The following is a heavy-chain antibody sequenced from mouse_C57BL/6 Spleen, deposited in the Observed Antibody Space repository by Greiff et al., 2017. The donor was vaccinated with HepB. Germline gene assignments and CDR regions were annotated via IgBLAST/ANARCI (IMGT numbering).Heavy chain of an antibody. CDR3: ARDSNYRLYFDY. CDR1: GYTFSSYT. Sequence: EVKLVESGGGLVKPGGSLKLSCAASGYTFSSYTMSWVRQTPEKRLEWVATISGGGGNTYYPDSVKGRFTISRDNAKNTLYLQMSSLKSEDTALYYCARDSNYRLYFDYWGQGTTLTVSS. V-gene: IGHV5-9*01. D-gene: IGHD2-5*01. CDR2: ISGGGGNT. J-gene: IGHJ2*01.